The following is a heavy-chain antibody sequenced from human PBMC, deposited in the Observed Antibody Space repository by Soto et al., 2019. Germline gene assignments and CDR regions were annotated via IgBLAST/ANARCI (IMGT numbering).Heavy chain of an antibody. CDR2: ISALNGNT. CDR3: ARGRYGDY. CDR1: GYAFTTYG. V-gene: IGHV1-18*01. D-gene: IGHD1-1*01. Sequence: QVHLVQSGAEVKKPGASVKVSCKGSGYAFTTYGITWVRQAPGQGLEWMGWISALNGNTNYAQKLQGRVTVTRDTSTSTAYMELRSLRSDDTAVYYCARGRYGDYWGQGALVTVSS. J-gene: IGHJ4*02.